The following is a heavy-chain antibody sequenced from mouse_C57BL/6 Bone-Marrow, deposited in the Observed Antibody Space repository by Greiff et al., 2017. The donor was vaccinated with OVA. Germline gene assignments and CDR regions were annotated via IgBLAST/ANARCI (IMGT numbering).Heavy chain of an antibody. Sequence: QVQLQQPGAEFVKPGASVKLSCKASGYTFNNYYIQWIKQRPGQGLEWIGEIDPSDSYTKYNQKFKGKATLTVDTSSSTAYVPLSSRKAEASAVYYCGSCDFAYWGQGTLVTVSA. CDR3: GSCDFAY. CDR1: GYTFNNYY. CDR2: IDPSDSYT. J-gene: IGHJ3*01. V-gene: IGHV1-50*01. D-gene: IGHD1-1*01.